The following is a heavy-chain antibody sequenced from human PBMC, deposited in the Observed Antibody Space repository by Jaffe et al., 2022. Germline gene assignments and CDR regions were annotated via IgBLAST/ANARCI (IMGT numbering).Heavy chain of an antibody. CDR3: ARAPRYCSSTSCPYYMDV. J-gene: IGHJ6*03. CDR2: MNPNSGNT. Sequence: QVQLVQSGAEVKKPGASVKVSCKASGYTFTSYDINWVRQATGQGLEWMGWMNPNSGNTGYAQKFQGRVTMTRNTSISTAYMELSSLRSEDTAVYYCARAPRYCSSTSCPYYMDVWGKGTTVTVSS. CDR1: GYTFTSYD. D-gene: IGHD2-2*01. V-gene: IGHV1-8*01.